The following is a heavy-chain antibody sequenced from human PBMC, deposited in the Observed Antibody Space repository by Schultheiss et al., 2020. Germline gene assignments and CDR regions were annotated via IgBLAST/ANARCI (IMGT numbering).Heavy chain of an antibody. J-gene: IGHJ4*02. CDR3: ARDGRWADGYYFDY. CDR1: GFTFSRFA. CDR2: INWNGGST. Sequence: GESLKISCAASGFTFSRFAMSWVRQAPGKGLEWVSGINWNGGSTGYADSVKGRFTISRDNSKNTLYLQMNSLRAEDTAVYYCARDGRWADGYYFDYWGQGTLVTVSS. D-gene: IGHD3-10*01. V-gene: IGHV3-23*01.